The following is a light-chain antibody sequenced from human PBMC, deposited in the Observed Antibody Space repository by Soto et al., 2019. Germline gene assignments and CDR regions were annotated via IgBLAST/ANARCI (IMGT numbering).Light chain of an antibody. V-gene: IGLV2-14*03. CDR1: SSDVGGYDF. CDR3: SSYTTSTSVV. Sequence: QSALTQPASVSGSPGQSITISCTGTSSDVGGYDFVSWYQQHPGKAPKLIIYDVSHRPSGVSNRFSGSKSANTASLTISGLQAEDEADYYCSSYTTSTSVVFGGGTKVTVL. J-gene: IGLJ2*01. CDR2: DVS.